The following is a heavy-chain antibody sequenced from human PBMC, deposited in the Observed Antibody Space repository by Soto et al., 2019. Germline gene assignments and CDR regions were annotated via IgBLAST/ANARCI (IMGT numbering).Heavy chain of an antibody. D-gene: IGHD4-17*01. CDR3: ARDRNYGDYALWAFDI. J-gene: IGHJ3*02. CDR1: GGTLSSYA. Sequence: ASVKVSCKASGGTLSSYAISWVRQAPGQGLEWMGGIIPIFGTANYAQKFQGRVTITADESTSTAYMELSSLRSEDTAVYYCARDRNYGDYALWAFDIWGQGTMVTVS. CDR2: IIPIFGTA. V-gene: IGHV1-69*13.